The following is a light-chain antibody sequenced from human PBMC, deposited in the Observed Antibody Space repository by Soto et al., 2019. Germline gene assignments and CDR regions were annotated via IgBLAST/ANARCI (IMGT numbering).Light chain of an antibody. J-gene: IGLJ1*01. CDR2: EVS. Sequence: QSALTQPPSVSGSPGQSVTISCTGTSSDVGSYNRVSWYQQPPGTAPKLMIYEVSNRPSGVPDRFSGSKSGNTASLTISGLQAEDEDDYYCSLYKSSRGVFGTGTKVTV. CDR3: SLYKSSRGV. V-gene: IGLV2-18*01. CDR1: SSDVGSYNR.